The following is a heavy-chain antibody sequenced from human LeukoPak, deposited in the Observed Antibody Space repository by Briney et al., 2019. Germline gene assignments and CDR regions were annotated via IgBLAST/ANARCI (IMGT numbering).Heavy chain of an antibody. CDR1: GFTFSNYG. J-gene: IGHJ5*02. CDR2: IWYDGSNG. CDR3: TRGPPFDP. Sequence: GRSLRLSCAASGFTFSNYGMHWVRQAPGKGLEWVAVIWYDGSNGYYADSVKGRFTISRDNSKNTLYLQMNSLRAEDTAVYYCTRGPPFDPWGQGTLVTVSS. V-gene: IGHV3-33*01.